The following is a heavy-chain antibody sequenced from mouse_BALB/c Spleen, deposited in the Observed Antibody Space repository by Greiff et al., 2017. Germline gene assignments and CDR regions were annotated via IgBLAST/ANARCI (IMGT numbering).Heavy chain of an antibody. Sequence: ESGPGLVKPSQSLSLTCSVTGYSITSGYYWNWIRQFPGNKLEWMGYISYDGSNNYNPSLKNRISITRDTSKNQFFLKLNSVTTEDTATYYCATYGFGFAYWGQGTLVTVSA. J-gene: IGHJ3*01. CDR2: ISYDGSN. V-gene: IGHV3-6*02. CDR3: ATYGFGFAY. CDR1: GYSITSGYY. D-gene: IGHD1-2*01.